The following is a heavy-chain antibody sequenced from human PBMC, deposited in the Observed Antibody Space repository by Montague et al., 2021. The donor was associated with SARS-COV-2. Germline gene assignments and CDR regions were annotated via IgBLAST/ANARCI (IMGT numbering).Heavy chain of an antibody. CDR2: IYYSGTT. J-gene: IGHJ4*02. D-gene: IGHD3-10*01. CDR1: SGSIISSGYY. Sequence: LSLTCSVSSGSIISSGYYWGWIRQPPGKELEWIGNIYYSGTTYYNPSLQSRVTISVDTSKNHLSLRLSSVTAADTAVYFCARGMIRGVTTPFDYWGQGSQVTVSS. V-gene: IGHV4-39*02. CDR3: ARGMIRGVTTPFDY.